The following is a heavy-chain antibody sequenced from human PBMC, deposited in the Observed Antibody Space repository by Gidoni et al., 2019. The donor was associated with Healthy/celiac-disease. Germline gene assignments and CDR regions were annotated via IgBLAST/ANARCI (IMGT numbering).Heavy chain of an antibody. CDR1: GYSFTRYW. Sequence: EVQLVQSGAEVKKPGESLKISCKGSGYSFTRYWIGWVRQMPGKGLEWMGIIYPGDSDTRYSPSLQGQVTISADKSISTAYRQWSSLQASDTAMYYCARLHYGSGSARAFDIWGQGTMVTVSS. CDR3: ARLHYGSGSARAFDI. V-gene: IGHV5-51*01. CDR2: IYPGDSDT. J-gene: IGHJ3*02. D-gene: IGHD3-10*01.